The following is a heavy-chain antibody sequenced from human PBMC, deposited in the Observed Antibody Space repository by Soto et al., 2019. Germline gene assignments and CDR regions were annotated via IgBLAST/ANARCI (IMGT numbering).Heavy chain of an antibody. J-gene: IGHJ4*02. V-gene: IGHV4-39*01. CDR3: ARLGSSGWYQGSYFDY. CDR1: GGSITRNNHY. Sequence: QLQLQESGPGLVKPSETLSLTCIVSGGSITRNNHYWGWIRQSPGKGLEWIGSILYSGSTNYNPFLKSRVTLWVETSENQCSLKVSSVTAADTALYYCARLGSSGWYQGSYFDYWGQGTLVTVSS. D-gene: IGHD6-19*01. CDR2: ILYSGST.